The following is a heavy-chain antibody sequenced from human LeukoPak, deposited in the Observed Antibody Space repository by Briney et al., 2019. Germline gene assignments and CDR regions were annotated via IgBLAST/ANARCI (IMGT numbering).Heavy chain of an antibody. CDR1: GFTFSSFS. CDR3: ARGIAARRDAFDI. J-gene: IGHJ3*02. V-gene: IGHV3-23*01. D-gene: IGHD6-6*01. Sequence: PGGSLRLACAASGFTFSSFSMSWVRQAPGKGLEWVSAISGGGDSTYYADSMKGRFTISRDNAKNSLYLQMNSLRAEDTAVYYCARGIAARRDAFDIWGQGTMVTVSS. CDR2: ISGGGDST.